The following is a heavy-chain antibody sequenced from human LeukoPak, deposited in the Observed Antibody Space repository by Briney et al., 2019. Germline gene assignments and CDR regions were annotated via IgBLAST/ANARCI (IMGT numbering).Heavy chain of an antibody. CDR1: GFTFSSYA. CDR2: INQSGNT. J-gene: IGHJ4*02. D-gene: IGHD3-9*01. Sequence: GSLRLSCAASGFTFSSYAMSWVRQAPGKRLEWIGEINQSGNTNYNPSLKSRVTISVDTSKNQFSLRLSSVTAADTAVYYCATTYYEILTGHIPLWGQGTLVTVSS. V-gene: IGHV4-34*08. CDR3: ATTYYEILTGHIPL.